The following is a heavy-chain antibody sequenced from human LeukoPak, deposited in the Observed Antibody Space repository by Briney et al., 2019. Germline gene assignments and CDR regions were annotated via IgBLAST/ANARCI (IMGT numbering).Heavy chain of an antibody. J-gene: IGHJ4*02. Sequence: PSETLSLTCAVYGGSFSGYYWSWIRQPPGKGLEWIGEINHSGSTNYNPSLKSRVTISVGTSKNQFSLKLSSVTAADTAVYYCARHRGGGSGWPFDYWGQGTLVTVSS. CDR1: GGSFSGYY. D-gene: IGHD6-19*01. CDR2: INHSGST. V-gene: IGHV4-34*01. CDR3: ARHRGGGSGWPFDY.